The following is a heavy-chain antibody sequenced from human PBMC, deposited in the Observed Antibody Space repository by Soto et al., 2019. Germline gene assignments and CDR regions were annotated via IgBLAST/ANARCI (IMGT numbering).Heavy chain of an antibody. V-gene: IGHV3-30-3*01. CDR1: GFTFSSYA. CDR3: ARCVGSTSCYPNY. J-gene: IGHJ4*02. Sequence: QVQLVESGGGVVQPGRSLRLSCAASGFTFSSYAMHWVRQAPGKGLEWVAVISYDGSNKYYADSVKGRFTISRDNSKNTLYLQMNSLRAEDTAVYYCARCVGSTSCYPNYWGQGTLVTVSS. CDR2: ISYDGSNK. D-gene: IGHD2-2*01.